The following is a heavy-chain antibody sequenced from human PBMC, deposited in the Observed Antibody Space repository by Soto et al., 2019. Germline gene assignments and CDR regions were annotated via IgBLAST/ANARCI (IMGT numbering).Heavy chain of an antibody. CDR1: AFRHRFPFRDYD. V-gene: IGHV3-30*18. D-gene: IGHD1-26*01. CDR3: AKYFFSGSKSILDS. CDR2: ISFDGSTK. Sequence: LRVSSAASAFRHRFPFRDYDKHWVHQAPTNGLEWVALISFDGSTKNYVDSVEGRFTISRDNSRDTLFLQMDSLRPEDTAVYYCAKYFFSGSKSILDSWFQGTLGTVPS. J-gene: IGHJ4*02.